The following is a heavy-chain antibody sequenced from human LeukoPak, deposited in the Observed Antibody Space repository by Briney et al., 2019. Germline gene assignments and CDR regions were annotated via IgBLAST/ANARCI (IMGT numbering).Heavy chain of an antibody. CDR2: IYTSGST. V-gene: IGHV4-4*08. CDR1: GGSFSGYY. CDR3: AREVMVPAAMDYFDY. J-gene: IGHJ4*02. Sequence: KPSETLSLXCAVYGGSFSGYYWSWIRQPPGKELEWIGRIYTSGSTNYNPSLKSRVTISVDTSKNQFSLKLSSVTAADTAVYYCAREVMVPAAMDYFDYWGQGTLVTVSS. D-gene: IGHD2-2*01.